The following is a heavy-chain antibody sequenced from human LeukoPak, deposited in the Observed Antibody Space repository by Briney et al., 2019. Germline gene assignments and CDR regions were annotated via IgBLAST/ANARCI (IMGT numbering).Heavy chain of an antibody. V-gene: IGHV1-18*01. Sequence: ASVKVSCKASGYTFTSYGISWVRQAPGQGLEWMGWISAYNGNTNYAQKLQGRVTMTTDTSTSTAYMELRSLRSDDTAVFYCARVRDYYYDTTTHYYFDYWGQGTLVTVSS. CDR2: ISAYNGNT. CDR3: ARVRDYYYDTTTHYYFDY. D-gene: IGHD3-22*01. CDR1: GYTFTSYG. J-gene: IGHJ4*02.